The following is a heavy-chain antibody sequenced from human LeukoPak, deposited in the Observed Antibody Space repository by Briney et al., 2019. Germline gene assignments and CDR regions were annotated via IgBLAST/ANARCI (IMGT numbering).Heavy chain of an antibody. D-gene: IGHD6-19*01. CDR2: ISSSSSYT. CDR3: ARESIAVAGAPFDY. CDR1: GFTFSDYY. Sequence: GGSLRLSCAASGFTFSDYYMSWIRQAPGKGLEWVSYISSSSSYTNYADSVKGRFTISRDNAKNSLYLQMNSLRAEDTAVYYCARESIAVAGAPFDYWGQGTLVTVSS. J-gene: IGHJ4*02. V-gene: IGHV3-11*06.